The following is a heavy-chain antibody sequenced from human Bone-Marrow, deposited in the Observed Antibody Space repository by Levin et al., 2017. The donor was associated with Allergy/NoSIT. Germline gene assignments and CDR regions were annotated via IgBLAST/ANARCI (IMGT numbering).Heavy chain of an antibody. Sequence: SETLSLTCTVSGGSISSSSYYWGWIRQPPGKGLEWIGSIYYSGSTYYNPSLKSRVTISVDTSKNQFSLKLSSVTAADTAVYYCARISLGERHDAFDIWGQGTMVTVSS. J-gene: IGHJ3*02. CDR2: IYYSGST. CDR1: GGSISSSSYY. V-gene: IGHV4-39*01. CDR3: ARISLGERHDAFDI. D-gene: IGHD3-16*01.